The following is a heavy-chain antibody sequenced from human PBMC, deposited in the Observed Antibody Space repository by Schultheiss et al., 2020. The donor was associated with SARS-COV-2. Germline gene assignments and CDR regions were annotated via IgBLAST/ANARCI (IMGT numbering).Heavy chain of an antibody. V-gene: IGHV4-30-4*08. CDR2: VSQSGYT. CDR3: ARAPPTDI. J-gene: IGHJ3*02. CDR1: GGSISSGGYY. Sequence: LRLSCTVSGGSISSGGYYWSWIRQSPGRGLEWIGEVSQSGYTNYQPSLKNRVTISVDTSKNQFSLKLSSVTAADTAVYYCARAPPTDIWGQGTMVTVSS.